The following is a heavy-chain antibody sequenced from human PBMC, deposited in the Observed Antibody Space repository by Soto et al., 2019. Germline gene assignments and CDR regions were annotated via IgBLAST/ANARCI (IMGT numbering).Heavy chain of an antibody. CDR1: GFTFSTYW. D-gene: IGHD2-15*01. CDR3: VKDGHCLTKRCYGTCFDT. Sequence: GGSLRLSCAASGFTFSTYWMHWIRQVPGKGLEWVSRINSDASHTYYADSVKGRFTISRDNAKNTLHLEMNSLRAEDTAVYYCVKDGHCLTKRCYGTCFDTWGQGTLVTVSS. V-gene: IGHV3-74*01. J-gene: IGHJ5*02. CDR2: INSDASHT.